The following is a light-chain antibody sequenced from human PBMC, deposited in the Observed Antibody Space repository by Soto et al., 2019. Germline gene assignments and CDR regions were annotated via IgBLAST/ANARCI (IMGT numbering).Light chain of an antibody. CDR2: TAS. CDR1: QSISSY. Sequence: DIQMTQSPSSLSASVGDRVTITCRASQSISSYLNWYQQKPGKAPKLLIYTASSLQSGVPSRFSGSGSGTDFTLTIFSLQPEDFATYYGQQSCSTPTFGGGTKVEIK. CDR3: QQSCSTPT. J-gene: IGKJ4*01. V-gene: IGKV1-39*01.